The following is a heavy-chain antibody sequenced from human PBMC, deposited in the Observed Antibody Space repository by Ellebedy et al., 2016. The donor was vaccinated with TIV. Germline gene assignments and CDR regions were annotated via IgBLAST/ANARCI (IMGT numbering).Heavy chain of an antibody. CDR2: IKQDGSEN. CDR3: VTDGSYGDYLSPTHAFVI. Sequence: GGSLRLSCAASGFSFRSYWMSWVRQAPGKGLEWVANIKQDGSENYHVDSVRGRFTISRDNARNALYLQRNSLTAEDTAVYYCVTDGSYGDYLSPTHAFVIWGQGTMVAVSS. CDR1: GFSFRSYW. J-gene: IGHJ3*02. V-gene: IGHV3-7*01. D-gene: IGHD4-17*01.